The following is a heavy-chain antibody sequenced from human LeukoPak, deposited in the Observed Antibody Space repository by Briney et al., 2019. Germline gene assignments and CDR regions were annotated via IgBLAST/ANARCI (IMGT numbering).Heavy chain of an antibody. CDR2: IRYDGSNK. CDR3: AKDLDIVVVPAAPDAFDI. D-gene: IGHD2-2*03. V-gene: IGHV3-30*02. CDR1: GFTFSSYG. Sequence: PGGSLRLSCAASGFTFSSYGMHWVRQAPGKGLEWVAFIRYDGSNKYYADSVKGRFTISRDNSKNTLYLQMNSLRAEDTAVYYCAKDLDIVVVPAAPDAFDIWGQGTMVTVSS. J-gene: IGHJ3*02.